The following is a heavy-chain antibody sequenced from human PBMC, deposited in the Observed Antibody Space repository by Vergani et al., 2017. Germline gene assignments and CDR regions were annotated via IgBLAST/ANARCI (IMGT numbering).Heavy chain of an antibody. CDR2: IIPIFGTA. CDR3: ARDRIRGGGAYCGGDGYRVEGWFDP. CDR1: GGTFSSYA. Sequence: QVQLVQSGAEVKKPGSSVKVSCKASGGTFSSYAISWVRQAPGQGLEWMGGIIPIFGTANYAQKFQGRVTITADESTSTAYMELSSLRSEDTAVYYCARDRIRGGGAYCGGDGYRVEGWFDPWGQGTLVTVSS. J-gene: IGHJ5*02. V-gene: IGHV1-69*01. D-gene: IGHD2-21*01.